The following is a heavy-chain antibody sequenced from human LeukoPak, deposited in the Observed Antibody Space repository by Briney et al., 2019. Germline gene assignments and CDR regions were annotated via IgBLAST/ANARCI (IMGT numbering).Heavy chain of an antibody. J-gene: IGHJ4*02. Sequence: GGSLRLSCTVSGFTFSSNSMSWVRQAPGKGLEWVSFIYSAGSIYYSDSVKGRFTISIDNSKNTLYLQMNSLRAEDTAVYYCARRAGAYTHPYDYWGQGTLVTVSS. CDR2: IYSAGSI. CDR1: GFTFSSNS. V-gene: IGHV3-53*01. D-gene: IGHD3-16*01. CDR3: ARRAGAYTHPYDY.